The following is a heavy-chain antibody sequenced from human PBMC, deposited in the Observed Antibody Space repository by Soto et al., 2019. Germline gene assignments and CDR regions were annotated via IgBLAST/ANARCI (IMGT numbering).Heavy chain of an antibody. CDR3: ARRAGWGSYYYYGMDV. CDR2: IYYSGST. Sequence: SETLSLTCTVSGGSISSSSYYWGWIRQPPGKGLEWIGSIYYSGSTYYNPSLKSRVTISVDTSKNQFSLKLSSVTAADTAVYYCARRAGWGSYYYYGMDVWGQGTTVTVSS. V-gene: IGHV4-39*01. CDR1: GGSISSSSYY. J-gene: IGHJ6*02. D-gene: IGHD7-27*01.